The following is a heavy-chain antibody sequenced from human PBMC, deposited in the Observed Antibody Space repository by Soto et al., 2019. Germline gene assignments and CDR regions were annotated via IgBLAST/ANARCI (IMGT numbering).Heavy chain of an antibody. CDR1: GGSMNGFY. J-gene: IGHJ4*02. CDR3: ARQGRSGWYFDY. Sequence: TSETLSLTCTVSGGSMNGFYWTWVRQAPGKGLEWIGHISYSGTSNYNPSLKSRITISIDTSKSQFSLKLSSVTAADTAVYYCARQGRSGWYFDYWGQGTLVTVSS. D-gene: IGHD6-19*01. V-gene: IGHV4-59*08. CDR2: ISYSGTS.